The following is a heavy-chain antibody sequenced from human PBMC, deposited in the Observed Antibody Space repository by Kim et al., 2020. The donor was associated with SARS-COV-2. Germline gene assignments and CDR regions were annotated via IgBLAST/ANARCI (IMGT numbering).Heavy chain of an antibody. CDR1: GGSISSDNW. CDR3: ARLVYCGSPSCYNDYYYGMDV. J-gene: IGHJ6*02. Sequence: SETLSLTCVVSGGSISSDNWWSWVRQPPGKGLEWIGEIYHTGITNYNPSLESRVTISVDKSKNQFSLKLSSVTAADTAVYYCARLVYCGSPSCYNDYYYGMDVWGQGTTVTVSS. V-gene: IGHV4-4*02. CDR2: IYHTGIT. D-gene: IGHD2-2*02.